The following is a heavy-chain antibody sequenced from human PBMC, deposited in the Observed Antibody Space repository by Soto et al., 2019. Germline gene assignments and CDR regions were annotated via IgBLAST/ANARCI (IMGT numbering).Heavy chain of an antibody. J-gene: IGHJ3*02. D-gene: IGHD3-10*01. CDR3: SALTYKLSNYIHI. CDR1: RGSINNYY. Sequence: SETLSLTCTVPRGSINNYYWTLIRQTTGKGLEWLCYVYYSGRNNYNPSLKSRFNMFVATSKNQCSLNLTSVTAAYTAVYYFSALTYKLSNYIHIFGQETILTVS. V-gene: IGHV4-59*03. CDR2: VYYSGRN.